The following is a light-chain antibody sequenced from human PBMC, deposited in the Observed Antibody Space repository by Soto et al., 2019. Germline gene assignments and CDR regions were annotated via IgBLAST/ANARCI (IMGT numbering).Light chain of an antibody. CDR2: KAS. Sequence: DTQMTQSPSTLSASVGDRVTITCRASQSINNYLAWYQQKPGKAPKLLIYKASTLESGVPSRFSGSGSGTEFTLSISSLQPDDFATYYCQQYESFPRTFGQGTKVEIK. CDR1: QSINNY. CDR3: QQYESFPRT. J-gene: IGKJ1*01. V-gene: IGKV1-5*03.